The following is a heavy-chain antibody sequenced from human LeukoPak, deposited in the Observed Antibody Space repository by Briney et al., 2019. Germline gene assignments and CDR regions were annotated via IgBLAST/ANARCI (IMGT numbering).Heavy chain of an antibody. CDR1: GGTFSSYA. D-gene: IGHD6-19*01. V-gene: IGHV1-69*13. J-gene: IGHJ5*02. Sequence: SVKVSCKASGGTFSSYAISWVRQAPGQGLEWMGGIIPIFGTANYAQKFQGRVTITADESTSTAYMELSSLRSEDTAVYYCAALEVAGSYNWLDPWGQGTLVTVSS. CDR2: IIPIFGTA. CDR3: AALEVAGSYNWLDP.